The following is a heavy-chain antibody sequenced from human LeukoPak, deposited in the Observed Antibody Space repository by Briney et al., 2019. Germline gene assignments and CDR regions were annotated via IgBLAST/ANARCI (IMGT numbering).Heavy chain of an antibody. CDR3: ARRGGSGRAFDY. D-gene: IGHD1-26*01. J-gene: IGHJ4*02. V-gene: IGHV4-39*01. CDR2: IYYTGST. CDR1: GASISGGTYY. Sequence: SETLSLTCSVSGASISGGTYYWGWIRQPPGEGLEWIGSIYYTGSTYDNPSLKSRVTISVDTSKNQFSLKLSSVTAADAAVYYCARRGGSGRAFDYWGQGTLVTVSS.